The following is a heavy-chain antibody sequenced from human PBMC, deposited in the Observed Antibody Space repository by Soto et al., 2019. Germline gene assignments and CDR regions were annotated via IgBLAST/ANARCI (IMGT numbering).Heavy chain of an antibody. CDR2: TYYGSQWNN. CDR1: GDSVSSTSLG. CDR3: ARGWLQDGFHI. Sequence: HSQTLSLTCAITGDSVSSTSLGWNWIRQSPSRGLEWLGRTYYGSQWNNDYAPSVRSRVTINADTSKNQVSLQLDSVTPDDTAVYYCARGWLQDGFHIWGQGTMVTVSS. D-gene: IGHD5-18*01. V-gene: IGHV6-1*01. J-gene: IGHJ3*02.